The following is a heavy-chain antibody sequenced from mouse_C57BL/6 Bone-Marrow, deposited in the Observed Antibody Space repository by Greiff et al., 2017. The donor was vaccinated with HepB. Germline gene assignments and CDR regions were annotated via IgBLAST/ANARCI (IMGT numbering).Heavy chain of an antibody. D-gene: IGHD2-1*01. Sequence: QVQLKESGPELVKPGASVKISCKASGYAFSSSWMNWVKQRPGKGLEWIGRIYPGDGDTNYNGKFKGKATLTADKSSSTAYMQLSSLTSEDSAVYFCARPRGNYSYFDYWGQGTTLTVSS. CDR1: GYAFSSSW. CDR2: IYPGDGDT. CDR3: ARPRGNYSYFDY. V-gene: IGHV1-82*01. J-gene: IGHJ2*01.